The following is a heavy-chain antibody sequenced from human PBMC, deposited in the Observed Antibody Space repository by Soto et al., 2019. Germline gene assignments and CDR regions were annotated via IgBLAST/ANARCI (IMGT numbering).Heavy chain of an antibody. CDR2: IYYTGTT. Sequence: QVQLQESGPGLVKPSQTLSLTCTVSGASIRSGGYYWSWIRQQPGKGLEYIGCIYYTGTTYYSPSLKSRVTXXVXXXXXXXXXXXXXXXXXXXXXXXXXXXXGGVXXXXXXAXYFHRWGQGTLLTVSS. CDR1: GASIRSGGYY. V-gene: IGHV4-31*03. J-gene: IGHJ1*01. CDR3: XXXXXGGVXXXXXXAXYFHR.